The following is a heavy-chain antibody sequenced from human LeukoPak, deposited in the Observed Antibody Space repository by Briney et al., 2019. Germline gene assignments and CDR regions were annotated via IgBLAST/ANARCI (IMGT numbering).Heavy chain of an antibody. CDR3: AKNYCSGGSCYPYYFDY. CDR2: ISYDGSNK. CDR1: GFTFSSYG. V-gene: IGHV3-30*18. Sequence: GGSLRLSCAASGFTFSSYGMHWVRQAPGKGLEWVAVISYDGSNKYYADSVKGRFNISRDNSKNTLYLQMNSLRAEDTAVYYCAKNYCSGGSCYPYYFDYWGQGTLVTVSS. D-gene: IGHD2-15*01. J-gene: IGHJ4*02.